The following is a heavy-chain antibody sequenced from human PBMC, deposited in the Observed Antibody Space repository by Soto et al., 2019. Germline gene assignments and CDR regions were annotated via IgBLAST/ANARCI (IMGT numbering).Heavy chain of an antibody. CDR2: INPNSGGT. J-gene: IGHJ6*02. D-gene: IGHD3-16*01. CDR3: ARAYRLQRGYYYYGMDV. CDR1: GYTFTGYY. V-gene: IGHV1-2*02. Sequence: ASVKVSCKASGYTFTGYYMHWVRQAPGQGLEWMGWINPNSGGTNYAQKFQGRVTMTRDTSISTAYMELSRPRSDDTAVYYCARAYRLQRGYYYYGMDVWGQGTTVTVSS.